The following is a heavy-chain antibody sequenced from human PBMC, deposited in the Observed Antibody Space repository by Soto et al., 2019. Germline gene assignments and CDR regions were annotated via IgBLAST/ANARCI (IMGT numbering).Heavy chain of an antibody. J-gene: IGHJ4*02. V-gene: IGHV3-7*01. D-gene: IGHD3-16*02. CDR1: GFTFSSYG. Sequence: GGSLRLSCAASGFTFSSYGMSWVRQAPGKGLEWVANIKQDGSEKYYVDSVKGRFTISRDNAKNSLYLQMNSLRAEDTAVYYCARNSYDYIWGSYRYIGPYWGQGTLVTVSS. CDR2: IKQDGSEK. CDR3: ARNSYDYIWGSYRYIGPY.